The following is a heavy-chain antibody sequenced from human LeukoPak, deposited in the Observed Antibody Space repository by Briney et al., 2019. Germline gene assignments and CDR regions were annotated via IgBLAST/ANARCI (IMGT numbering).Heavy chain of an antibody. V-gene: IGHV4-59*01. Sequence: PSETLSLTCTVSGSSISSYYWSWIRQPPGKGLEWIGYIYYSGSTNYNPSLKSRVTISVDTSKNQFSLKLSSVTAADTAVYYCARSNRLSYGMDVWGQGTTVTVSS. CDR1: GSSISSYY. CDR3: ARSNRLSYGMDV. D-gene: IGHD2/OR15-2a*01. J-gene: IGHJ6*02. CDR2: IYYSGST.